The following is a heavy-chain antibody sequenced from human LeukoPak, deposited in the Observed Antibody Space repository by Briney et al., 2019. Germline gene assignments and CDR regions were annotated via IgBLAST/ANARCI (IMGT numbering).Heavy chain of an antibody. D-gene: IGHD3-16*01. CDR2: VFTTGTT. J-gene: IGHJ5*02. Sequence: SETLSLTCAVYSGSFSGYYWTWIRQPAGKGLEWIGRVFTTGTTLYNPSLQSRLTISIETSKNLFSLTLTSVTAADTAVYYCARGCGGPYNWFDPWGQGALVTVSS. V-gene: IGHV4-59*10. CDR3: ARGCGGPYNWFDP. CDR1: SGSFSGYY.